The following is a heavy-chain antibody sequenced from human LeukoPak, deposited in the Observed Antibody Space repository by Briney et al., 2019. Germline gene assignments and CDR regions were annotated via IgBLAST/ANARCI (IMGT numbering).Heavy chain of an antibody. V-gene: IGHV4-4*07. Sequence: MASETLSLTCTVSGGSISSYYWSWIRQPAGKGLEWIGRIYTSGSTNYNPSLKSRVTMSVDTSKNQFSLKLSSVTTADTAVYYCARSPRHALRYDSSGYYYYYYYMDVWGKGTTVTISS. D-gene: IGHD3-22*01. CDR3: ARSPRHALRYDSSGYYYYYYYMDV. CDR1: GGSISSYY. J-gene: IGHJ6*03. CDR2: IYTSGST.